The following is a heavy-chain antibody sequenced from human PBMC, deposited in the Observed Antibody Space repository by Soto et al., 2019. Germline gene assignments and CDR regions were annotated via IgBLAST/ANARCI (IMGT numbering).Heavy chain of an antibody. CDR1: GYSFTNYV. Sequence: QVQLVQSGAEEKKPGASVKVSCKASGYSFTNYVMLWFGKAPGQRLGWMGGTNAGNGNPKYSQNFQGRVTINSDTXXSXAXRELSSLRSEDTAVYYCARDGLYCGGDCYHYWYFDLWGRGTLVTVSS. J-gene: IGHJ2*01. CDR3: ARDGLYCGGDCYHYWYFDL. CDR2: TNAGNGNP. D-gene: IGHD2-21*02. V-gene: IGHV1-3*05.